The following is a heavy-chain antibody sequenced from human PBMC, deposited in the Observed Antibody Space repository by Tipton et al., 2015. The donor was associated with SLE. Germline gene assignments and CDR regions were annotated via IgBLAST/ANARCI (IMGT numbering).Heavy chain of an antibody. V-gene: IGHV4-34*01. CDR1: GGSISSYY. J-gene: IGHJ4*02. CDR3: ASYSSSYFDY. D-gene: IGHD6-6*01. Sequence: TLSLTCTVSGGSISSYYWSWIRQPPGKGLEWIGEINHSGSTNYNPSLKSRVTISVDTSKNQFSLKLSSVTAADTAVYHCASYSSSYFDYWGQGTLVTVSS. CDR2: INHSGST.